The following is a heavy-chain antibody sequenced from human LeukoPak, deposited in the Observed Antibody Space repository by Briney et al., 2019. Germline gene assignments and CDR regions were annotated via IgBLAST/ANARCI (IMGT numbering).Heavy chain of an antibody. V-gene: IGHV3-30*03. J-gene: IGHJ4*02. Sequence: GGSLRLSCAASGFPFSDYAMHWVSQAPGKGLEWVAVISYDGRGNDYADSVKGRFTISRDNSQNTLYLEMHSLRTEDTALYFCVRETGNTNYFDYWGQGALVTVSS. D-gene: IGHD1-1*01. CDR2: ISYDGRGN. CDR3: VRETGNTNYFDY. CDR1: GFPFSDYA.